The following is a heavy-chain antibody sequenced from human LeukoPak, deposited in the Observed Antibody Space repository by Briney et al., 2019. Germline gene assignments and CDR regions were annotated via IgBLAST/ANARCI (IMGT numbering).Heavy chain of an antibody. D-gene: IGHD4-17*01. V-gene: IGHV3-23*01. J-gene: IGHJ5*02. CDR2: ITGSGGHT. Sequence: GGALRLSCVASGFTLTAYAMSWVRQDPRAGLEWVSGITGSGGHTVYADSVKGRFTISRDTSRNTLFLQMNSLRVDDTAVYYCAMDPNGDYIGATSFDPWGRGTLVTVSS. CDR3: AMDPNGDYIGATSFDP. CDR1: GFTLTAYA.